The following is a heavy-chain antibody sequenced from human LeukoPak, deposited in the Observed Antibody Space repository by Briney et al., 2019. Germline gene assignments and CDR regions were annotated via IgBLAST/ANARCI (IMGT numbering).Heavy chain of an antibody. CDR1: GGSISSSSYY. Sequence: PSETLSLTCTVSGGSISSSSYYWGWIRQPPGKGLEWIGSIYYSGSTYYNPSLKSRVTISVDTSKNQFSLKLSSVTAADTAVYYCARLTYGSGSYYPRGNYYMDVWGKGTTVTVSS. V-gene: IGHV4-39*07. CDR2: IYYSGST. J-gene: IGHJ6*03. D-gene: IGHD3-10*01. CDR3: ARLTYGSGSYYPRGNYYMDV.